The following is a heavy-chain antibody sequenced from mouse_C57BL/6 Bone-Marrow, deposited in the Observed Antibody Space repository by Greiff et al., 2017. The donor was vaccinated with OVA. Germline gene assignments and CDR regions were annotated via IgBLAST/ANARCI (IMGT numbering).Heavy chain of an antibody. J-gene: IGHJ2*01. CDR3: ARAYYSNYVDY. V-gene: IGHV3-6*01. D-gene: IGHD2-5*01. Sequence: EVQVVESGPGLVKPSQSLSLTCSVTGYSITSGYYWNWIRQFPGNKLEWMGYISYDGSNNYNPSLKNRISITRDTSKNQFFLKLNSVTTEDTATYYCARAYYSNYVDYWGQGTTLTVSS. CDR2: ISYDGSN. CDR1: GYSITSGYY.